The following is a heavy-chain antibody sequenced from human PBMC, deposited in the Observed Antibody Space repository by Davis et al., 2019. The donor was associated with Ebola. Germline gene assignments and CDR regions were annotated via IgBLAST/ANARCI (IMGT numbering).Heavy chain of an antibody. V-gene: IGHV3-7*01. CDR1: GFTFSTSW. CDR3: ATPFY. Sequence: PGGSLRLSCAASGFTFSTSWTSWVRQAPGKGLEWVANIKQDGSERYYVDSVKGRFTISRDNAKNSLYLQMNSLRAEDTAVYYCATPFYWGQGTLVTISS. CDR2: IKQDGSER. J-gene: IGHJ4*02.